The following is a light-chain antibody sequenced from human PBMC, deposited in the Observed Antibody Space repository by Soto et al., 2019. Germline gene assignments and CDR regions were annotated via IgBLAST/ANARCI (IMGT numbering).Light chain of an antibody. Sequence: EIVLTQSPGTLSLSPGERATLSCRASQSVSSSYLAWYQQKPGQAPRLLIYGASSRATGIPDRFSGSGSGTDFTLTISRLEPEDFAVYYCQQYVSSPPITFCQETRLEIK. J-gene: IGKJ5*01. CDR2: GAS. V-gene: IGKV3-20*01. CDR3: QQYVSSPPIT. CDR1: QSVSSSY.